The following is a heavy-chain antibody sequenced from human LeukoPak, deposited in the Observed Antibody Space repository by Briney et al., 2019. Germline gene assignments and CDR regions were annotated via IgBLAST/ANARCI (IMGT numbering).Heavy chain of an antibody. D-gene: IGHD5-18*01. CDR3: ARAAIQLWLNYYYYMDV. Sequence: GSLRLSCAACGFTFSSYDMHWVRQATGKGLEWVSAIGTAGDTYYPGSVKGQFTISRENAKNSLYLQMNSLRAGDTAVYYCARAAIQLWLNYYYYMDVWGKGTTVTVSS. V-gene: IGHV3-13*03. J-gene: IGHJ6*03. CDR2: IGTAGDT. CDR1: GFTFSSYD.